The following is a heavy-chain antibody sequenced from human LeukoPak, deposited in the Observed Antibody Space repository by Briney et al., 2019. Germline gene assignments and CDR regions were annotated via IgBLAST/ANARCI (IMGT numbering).Heavy chain of an antibody. CDR2: MNPNSGNT. CDR1: GYTFTSYD. Sequence: GASVKVSCKASGYTFTSYDINWVRQATGQGLEWMGWMNPNSGNTGYAQKFQGRVTMTRNTSISTAYMELRSLRSDDTAVYYCARDLNDILTGHAFDIWGQGTMVTVSS. D-gene: IGHD3-9*01. J-gene: IGHJ3*02. CDR3: ARDLNDILTGHAFDI. V-gene: IGHV1-8*01.